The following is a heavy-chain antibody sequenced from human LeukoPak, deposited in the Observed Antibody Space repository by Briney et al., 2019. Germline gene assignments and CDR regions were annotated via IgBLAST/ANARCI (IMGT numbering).Heavy chain of an antibody. CDR3: ARGGWSYYDSSGYLPVDY. D-gene: IGHD3-22*01. J-gene: IGHJ4*02. Sequence: SVKVSCKASGGTFSSYAISWVRQAPGQGLEWMGGIIPIFGTANYAQKFQGRVTITADESTSTAYMELSSLRSEDTAVYYCARGGWSYYDSSGYLPVDYWGQGTLVTVSS. CDR1: GGTFSSYA. CDR2: IIPIFGTA. V-gene: IGHV1-69*13.